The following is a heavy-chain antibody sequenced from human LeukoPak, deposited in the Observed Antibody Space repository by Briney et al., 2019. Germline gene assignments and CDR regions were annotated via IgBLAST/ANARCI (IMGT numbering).Heavy chain of an antibody. Sequence: GGSLRLSCAASGFTFSSYSMNWVRQVPGKGLVWVSRINSDGSVTSYVDSVKGRFTISRDTAQNTVYLQMNSLRAEDTAVYYCASTFRITGTTYYYWGQGALVTVSS. D-gene: IGHD1-20*01. CDR3: ASTFRITGTTYYY. V-gene: IGHV3-74*01. CDR2: INSDGSVT. J-gene: IGHJ4*02. CDR1: GFTFSSYS.